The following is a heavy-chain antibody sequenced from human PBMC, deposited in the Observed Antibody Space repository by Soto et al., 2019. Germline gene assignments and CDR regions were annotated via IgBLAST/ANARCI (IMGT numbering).Heavy chain of an antibody. V-gene: IGHV4-59*06. CDR2: IYYSGST. J-gene: IGHJ4*02. CDR1: GGSISSYY. CDR3: ARVRGVTYFDY. Sequence: SETLSLTCTVSGGSISSYYWSWIRQPPGKGLEWIGYIYYSGSTYYNPSLKSRLTISVDTSKNQFSLKLSSVTAADTAVYYCARVRGVTYFDYWGQGTLVTVSS. D-gene: IGHD3-10*01.